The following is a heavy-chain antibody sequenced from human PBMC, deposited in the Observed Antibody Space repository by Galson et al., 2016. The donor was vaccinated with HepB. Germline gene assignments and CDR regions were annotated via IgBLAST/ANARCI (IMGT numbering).Heavy chain of an antibody. CDR1: GFTFSGSD. CDR2: ITTAGDT. V-gene: IGHV3-13*01. CDR3: VKDLGGYSIY. Sequence: SLRLSCAASGFTFSGSDMHWVRQSRRQGLEWVASITTAGDTYYPGSVKGRFTISRENARTSLYLQMNSLRVTDTAVYYCVKDLGGYSIYWGQGILVTVSS. J-gene: IGHJ4*02. D-gene: IGHD2-15*01.